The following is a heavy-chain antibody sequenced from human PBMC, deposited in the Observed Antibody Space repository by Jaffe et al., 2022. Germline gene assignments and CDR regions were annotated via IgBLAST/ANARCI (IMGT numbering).Heavy chain of an antibody. Sequence: QVQLQESGPGLVKPSQTLSLTCTVSGGSISSGSYYWSWIRQPAGKGLEWIGRIYTSGSTNYNPSLKSRVTISVDTSKNQFSLKLSSVTAADTAVYYCARDYGVGGTAMVDWGQGTLVTVSS. CDR3: ARDYGVGGTAMVD. CDR2: IYTSGST. V-gene: IGHV4-61*02. D-gene: IGHD5-18*01. CDR1: GGSISSGSYY. J-gene: IGHJ4*02.